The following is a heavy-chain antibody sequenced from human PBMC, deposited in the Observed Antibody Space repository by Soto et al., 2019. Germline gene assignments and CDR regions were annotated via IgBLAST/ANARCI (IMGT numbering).Heavy chain of an antibody. V-gene: IGHV1-3*01. CDR2: INAGNGNT. CDR1: GYTFTSYA. Sequence: GASVKVSCKASGYTFTSYAMHWVRQAPGQRLEWMGWINAGNGNTKYSQKLQGRVTITRDTSASTAYMELSSLRSDDTAVYYCATVEAINLGDYWGQGTLVTVSS. D-gene: IGHD7-27*01. CDR3: ATVEAINLGDY. J-gene: IGHJ4*02.